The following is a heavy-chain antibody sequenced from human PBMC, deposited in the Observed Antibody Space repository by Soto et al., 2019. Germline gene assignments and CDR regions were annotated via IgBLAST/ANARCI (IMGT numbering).Heavy chain of an antibody. J-gene: IGHJ4*02. CDR1: GFVFSTYS. CDR3: ARDRQCTSGVCSMNYFDY. CDR2: ISGSGSTM. Sequence: EVQLVESGGALVQPGGSLRLSCAASGFVFSTYSMNWVRQAPGKGLEWVSFISGSGSTMYYPDSVKGRFTISRDNARNSLYLQMNSLRDEDTAVYYCARDRQCTSGVCSMNYFDYWGRGTLVTVSS. V-gene: IGHV3-48*02. D-gene: IGHD2-8*01.